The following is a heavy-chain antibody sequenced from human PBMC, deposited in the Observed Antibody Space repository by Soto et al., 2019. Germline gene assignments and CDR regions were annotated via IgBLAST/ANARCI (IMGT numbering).Heavy chain of an antibody. CDR1: GFTFSSYS. V-gene: IGHV3-48*01. CDR2: ISSSSSTI. Sequence: EVQLVESGGGLVQPGGSLRLSCAASGFTFSSYSMNWVRQAPGKGLEWVSYISSSSSTIYYADSVKGRFTISRDNAKNSLYLQMNSLRAEETAVYYCARDRGGNWNSGFAFDIWGQGTMVTVSS. D-gene: IGHD1-7*01. CDR3: ARDRGGNWNSGFAFDI. J-gene: IGHJ3*02.